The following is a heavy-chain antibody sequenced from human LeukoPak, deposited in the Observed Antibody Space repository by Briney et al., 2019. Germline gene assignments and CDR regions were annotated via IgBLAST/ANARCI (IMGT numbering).Heavy chain of an antibody. V-gene: IGHV4-34*01. J-gene: IGHJ4*02. D-gene: IGHD3-22*01. Sequence: SETLSLTCAVYGGSFSGYYWSWIRQPPGKGLEWIGEINHSGSTNYNPSLKSRVTISVDTSKNQFSLKLSSVTAADPAVYYCARVPRKAYYYDSSGTPVGFDYWGQGTLVTVSS. CDR3: ARVPRKAYYYDSSGTPVGFDY. CDR2: INHSGST. CDR1: GGSFSGYY.